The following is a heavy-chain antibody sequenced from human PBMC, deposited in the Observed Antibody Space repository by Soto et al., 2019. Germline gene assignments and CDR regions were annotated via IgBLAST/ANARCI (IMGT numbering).Heavy chain of an antibody. CDR2: ISGSGGST. J-gene: IGHJ4*02. Sequence: GGSLRLSCAASGFTFSSYAMSWVRQAPGKGLEWVSAISGSGGSTYYADSVKGRFTISRDNSKNTLYLQMNSLRAEDTAVYYCAKAKNDILTGYYLADYWGQGTLVTVSS. CDR3: AKAKNDILTGYYLADY. V-gene: IGHV3-23*01. D-gene: IGHD3-9*01. CDR1: GFTFSSYA.